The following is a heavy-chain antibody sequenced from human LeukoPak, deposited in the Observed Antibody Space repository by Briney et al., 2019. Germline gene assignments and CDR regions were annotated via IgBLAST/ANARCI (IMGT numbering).Heavy chain of an antibody. CDR2: ISYDGSNK. CDR1: GFTFSSYS. Sequence: GGSLRLSCAASGFTFSSYSMHRVRQAPGKGLEWVAVISYDGSNKYYADSVKGRFTISRDNSKNTLYLQMNSLRAEDTAVYYCAKSSLTVTTSDAFDIWGQGTMVTVSS. V-gene: IGHV3-30*18. D-gene: IGHD4-17*01. J-gene: IGHJ3*02. CDR3: AKSSLTVTTSDAFDI.